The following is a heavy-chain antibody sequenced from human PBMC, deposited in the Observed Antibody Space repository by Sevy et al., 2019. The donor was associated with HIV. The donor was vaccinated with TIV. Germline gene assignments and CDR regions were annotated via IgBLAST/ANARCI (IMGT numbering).Heavy chain of an antibody. J-gene: IGHJ4*02. D-gene: IGHD1-26*01. CDR1: GFTFSSYS. CDR2: ISGSSNYI. Sequence: GGSLRLSCAASGFTFSSYSMNWVHQAPGKGLEWVSSISGSSNYIYYAESLKGRLIISRDNAKNTLYLQMNSLRADDTAVYYCATGPPDGSYDYFDYWGQGTLVTVSS. V-gene: IGHV3-21*06. CDR3: ATGPPDGSYDYFDY.